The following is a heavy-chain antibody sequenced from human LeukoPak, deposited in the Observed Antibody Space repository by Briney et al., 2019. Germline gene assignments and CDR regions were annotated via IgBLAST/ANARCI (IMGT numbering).Heavy chain of an antibody. D-gene: IGHD5-18*01. CDR2: ISGSGGST. CDR3: AKNGRGYSSDYFDY. V-gene: IGHV3-23*01. J-gene: IGHJ4*02. Sequence: PGGSLRLSCAASGFIFNTYAMSWVRQAPGKGLEWVSAISGSGGSTYYADSVKGRFTISRDNSKNTLYLQMNTLRPEDTAVYSCAKNGRGYSSDYFDYWGQGTLVTVSS. CDR1: GFIFNTYA.